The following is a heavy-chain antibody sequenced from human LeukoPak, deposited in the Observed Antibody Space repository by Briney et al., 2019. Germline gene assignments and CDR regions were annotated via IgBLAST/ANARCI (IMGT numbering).Heavy chain of an antibody. CDR1: GGTFSSYA. Sequence: SVKVSCKASGGTFSSYAISWVRQAPGQGLEWMGGIIPIFGTANYAQKFQGRVTITADESTSTAYMELSSLRSEDTAVYYCARDRPGDPGSDYYYYYMDVWGKGTTVTISS. CDR2: IIPIFGTA. V-gene: IGHV1-69*13. J-gene: IGHJ6*03. CDR3: ARDRPGDPGSDYYYYYMDV. D-gene: IGHD3-10*01.